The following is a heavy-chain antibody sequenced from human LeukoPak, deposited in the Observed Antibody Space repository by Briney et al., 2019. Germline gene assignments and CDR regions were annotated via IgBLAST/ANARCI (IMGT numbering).Heavy chain of an antibody. V-gene: IGHV4-4*07. CDR3: ARGADRFLEWSRLDY. D-gene: IGHD3-3*01. Sequence: SETLSLTCTVSGGSISSYYWSWIRQPAGKGLEWIGRIYTSGSTNYNPSLKSRVTMSVDTSKNQFSLKLSSVTAADTAVYYCARGADRFLEWSRLDYWGQGTLVTVSS. J-gene: IGHJ4*02. CDR1: GGSISSYY. CDR2: IYTSGST.